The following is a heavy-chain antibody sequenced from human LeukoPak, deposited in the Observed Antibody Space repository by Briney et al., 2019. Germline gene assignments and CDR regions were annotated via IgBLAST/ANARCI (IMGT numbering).Heavy chain of an antibody. Sequence: GGSLRLSCAASGFRFSSYWMHWVRQAPGKGLVWVSAISGSGDNTYYADSVKGRFTISRDNSKNTLYLQMNSLRAEDTAVYYCAKLLVGVIGYFQHWGQGTLVTVSS. V-gene: IGHV3-23*01. J-gene: IGHJ1*01. CDR3: AKLLVGVIGYFQH. CDR1: GFRFSSYW. CDR2: ISGSGDNT. D-gene: IGHD3-10*01.